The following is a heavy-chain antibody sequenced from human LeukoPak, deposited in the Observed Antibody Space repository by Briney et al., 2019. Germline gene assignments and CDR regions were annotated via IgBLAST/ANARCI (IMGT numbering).Heavy chain of an antibody. D-gene: IGHD2-2*01. CDR2: ISSSSSTI. V-gene: IGHV3-48*01. J-gene: IGHJ4*02. Sequence: GGSLRLSCAASGFTFSSYSMSWVRQAPGKGLEWVSYISSSSSTIYYADSVKGRFTISRDNAKNSLYLQMNSLRAEDTAVYYCARDSLNQLRYGIDYWGQGTMVTVSS. CDR3: ARDSLNQLRYGIDY. CDR1: GFTFSSYS.